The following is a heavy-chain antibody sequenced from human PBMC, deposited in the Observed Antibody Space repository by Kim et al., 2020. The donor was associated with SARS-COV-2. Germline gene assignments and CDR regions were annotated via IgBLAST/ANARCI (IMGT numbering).Heavy chain of an antibody. Sequence: SETLSLTCTVSGGSISSSTYYWGWIRQPPGKGLEWIGSSYYSGSTYYNPSLKSRVTISVDTSKNQFSLKLSSVTAADTAVYYCARQRGYYGSGSYYPDYWGQGTLVTVSS. CDR1: GGSISSSTYY. V-gene: IGHV4-39*01. CDR2: SYYSGST. D-gene: IGHD3-10*01. CDR3: ARQRGYYGSGSYYPDY. J-gene: IGHJ4*02.